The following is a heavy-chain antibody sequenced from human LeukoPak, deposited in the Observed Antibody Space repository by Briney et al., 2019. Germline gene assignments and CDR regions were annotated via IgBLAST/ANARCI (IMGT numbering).Heavy chain of an antibody. CDR1: GYTFTGYY. D-gene: IGHD3-22*01. V-gene: IGHV1-2*02. Sequence: ASVKVSCKAAGYTFTGYYMHWVRQAPGQGLEWMGWINPNSGGTNYAQKFQGRVTMTRDTSISTAYMELSRLRSDDTDVYYCARSELVDSEIDYWGQGTLVTVSS. CDR2: INPNSGGT. CDR3: ARSELVDSEIDY. J-gene: IGHJ4*02.